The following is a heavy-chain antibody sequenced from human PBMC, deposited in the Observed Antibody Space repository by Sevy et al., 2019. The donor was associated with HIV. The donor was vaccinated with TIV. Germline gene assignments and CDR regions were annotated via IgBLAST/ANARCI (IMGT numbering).Heavy chain of an antibody. CDR3: AKVGVGLSAFFDH. CDR2: INGKSGDT. J-gene: IGHJ4*02. Sequence: ASVKVSCKASGYIFSDYHIHWARQAPGQRLEWMGWINGKSGDTEYAEKFQGRVTMSRETSISTAYMELTRLQSDDTAVYYCAKVGVGLSAFFDHWGQGTLVTVSS. D-gene: IGHD2-8*01. CDR1: GYIFSDYH. V-gene: IGHV1-2*02.